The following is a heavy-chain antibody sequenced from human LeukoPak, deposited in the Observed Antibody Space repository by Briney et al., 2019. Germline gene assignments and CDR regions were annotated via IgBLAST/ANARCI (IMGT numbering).Heavy chain of an antibody. CDR1: GFTFTIYA. D-gene: IGHD2-2*01. J-gene: IGHJ3*02. Sequence: SGGSLRLSCAASGFTFTIYAMNWVRQAPGKGLEWVAVISYDGSNKYYADSVKGRFTISRDNSKNTLYLQMNSLRAEDTAVYYCARERRVPAAISGAFDIWGQGTMVTVSS. V-gene: IGHV3-30-3*01. CDR3: ARERRVPAAISGAFDI. CDR2: ISYDGSNK.